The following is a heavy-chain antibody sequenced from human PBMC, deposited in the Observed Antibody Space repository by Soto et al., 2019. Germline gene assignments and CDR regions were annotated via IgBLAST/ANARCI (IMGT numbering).Heavy chain of an antibody. D-gene: IGHD6-25*01. V-gene: IGHV3-33*08. J-gene: IGHJ4*02. CDR3: ASDREQRRFDY. Sequence: GGSLRLSCAASGFTFSSDWMHWVRQAPGTGLEWVAVISHDENIKAYTDSVKGRFTISRDNSKNTLYLQMNSLRAEDTAVYYCASDREQRRFDYWGQGTLVTVSS. CDR2: ISHDENIK. CDR1: GFTFSSDW.